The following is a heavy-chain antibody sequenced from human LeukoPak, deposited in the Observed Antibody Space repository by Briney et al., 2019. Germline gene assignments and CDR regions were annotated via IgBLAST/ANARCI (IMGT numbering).Heavy chain of an antibody. D-gene: IGHD3-3*01. J-gene: IGHJ5*02. CDR1: GGTFSSYA. Sequence: AASVKVSCKASGGTFSSYAISWVRQAPGQGLEWMGGIIPIFGTANYAQKFQGRVTITADESTSTAYMGLSSLRSEDTAVYYCARDHYDFWSGYYKPNWFDPWGQGTLVTVSS. V-gene: IGHV1-69*13. CDR3: ARDHYDFWSGYYKPNWFDP. CDR2: IIPIFGTA.